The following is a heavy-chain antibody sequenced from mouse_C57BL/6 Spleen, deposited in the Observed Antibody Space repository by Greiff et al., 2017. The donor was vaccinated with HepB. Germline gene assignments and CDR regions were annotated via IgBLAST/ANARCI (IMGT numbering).Heavy chain of an antibody. CDR3: ASYYREVMDY. Sequence: EVKLMESGPGLVKPSQSLSLTCSVTGYSITSGYYWNWIRQFPGNKLEWMGYISYDGSNNYNPSLKNRISITRDTSKNQFFLKLNSVTTEDTATYYCASYYREVMDYWGQGTSVTVSS. V-gene: IGHV3-6*01. J-gene: IGHJ4*01. CDR1: GYSITSGYY. CDR2: ISYDGSN. D-gene: IGHD2-14*01.